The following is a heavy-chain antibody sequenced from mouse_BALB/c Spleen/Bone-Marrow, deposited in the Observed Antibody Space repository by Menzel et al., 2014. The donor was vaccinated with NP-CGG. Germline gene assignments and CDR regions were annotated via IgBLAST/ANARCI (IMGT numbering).Heavy chain of an antibody. CDR1: GFTFTDYY. Sequence: EVKLEESGGGLVQPGGPLRLSCTTSGFTFTDYYMSWVRQPPGKALEWLAFIRNKAYGYTTEYSASVRGRFTISRDNSQSILYLQMNTLRAEDSAAYYCARFAMDYWGQGTSVTVSS. V-gene: IGHV7-3*02. CDR3: ARFAMDY. J-gene: IGHJ4*01. CDR2: IRNKAYGYTT.